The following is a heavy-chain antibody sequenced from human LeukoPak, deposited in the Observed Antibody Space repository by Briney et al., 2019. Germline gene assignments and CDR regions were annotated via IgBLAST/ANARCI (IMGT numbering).Heavy chain of an antibody. CDR3: AKDSGIVGATGAFDI. V-gene: IGHV3-30*02. J-gene: IGHJ3*02. CDR1: RFTFSSYG. CDR2: IRYDGSNT. D-gene: IGHD1-26*01. Sequence: PGGSLRLSCAPSRFTFSSYGMHWVRQALGRRLEWVSLIRYDGSNTYYADTLKGRFSISRDNSKNTLYLQMNSLRAEDTAVYYCAKDSGIVGATGAFDIWGEGTMVTVSS.